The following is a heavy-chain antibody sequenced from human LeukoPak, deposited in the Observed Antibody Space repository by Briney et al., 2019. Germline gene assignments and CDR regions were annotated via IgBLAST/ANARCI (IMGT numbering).Heavy chain of an antibody. CDR2: INPSGGST. V-gene: IGHV1-46*01. CDR3: AVHWDYYDSSGYYYY. Sequence: ASVKVSCKASGYTFTSYYMHWVRQAPGQGLEWMGIINPSGGSTSYAQKFQGRVTMTTDTSTSTAYMELRSLRSDDTAVYYCAVHWDYYDSSGYYYYWGQGTLVTVSS. CDR1: GYTFTSYY. J-gene: IGHJ4*02. D-gene: IGHD3-22*01.